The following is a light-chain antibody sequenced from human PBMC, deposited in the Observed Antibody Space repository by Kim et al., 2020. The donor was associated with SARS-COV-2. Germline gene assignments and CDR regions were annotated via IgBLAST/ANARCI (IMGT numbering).Light chain of an antibody. V-gene: IGKV3-15*01. Sequence: VEQGEGVTITCRDSQRINNNLAWYHQKTGQDPRLVIYGASTRATGIPARFSGRGSGTEFTLTISSLQPEDSAVYYCQQYYLWPRTFGVGTKVDIK. J-gene: IGKJ4*02. CDR1: QRINNN. CDR3: QQYYLWPRT. CDR2: GAS.